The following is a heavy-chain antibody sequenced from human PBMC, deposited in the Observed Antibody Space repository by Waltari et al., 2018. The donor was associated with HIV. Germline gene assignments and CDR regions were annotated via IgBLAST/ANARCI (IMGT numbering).Heavy chain of an antibody. Sequence: EVQLVESGGGLVQPGGSLRLSCAASGFPFGNFWMGWVRQAPGKGLGWLANIKQDGREKYYVDSVKGRFTISRDNAKNSLYLQMNSLRAEDTAVYYCASPSIRAGMDVWGQGTTVTVSS. CDR1: GFPFGNFW. D-gene: IGHD2-2*02. CDR2: IKQDGREK. V-gene: IGHV3-7*01. CDR3: ASPSIRAGMDV. J-gene: IGHJ6*02.